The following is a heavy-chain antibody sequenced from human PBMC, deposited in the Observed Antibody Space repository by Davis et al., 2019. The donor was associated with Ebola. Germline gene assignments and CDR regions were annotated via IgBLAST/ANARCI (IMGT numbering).Heavy chain of an antibody. D-gene: IGHD2-21*02. Sequence: GESLKISCAASGFTFSSYWMSWVRQAPGKGLEWVANIKQDGSEKYYVDSVKGRFTISRDNAKNSLFLQMNSLRAEDTAVYYCARDYHIGDADDYWGQGTLVTVSS. CDR3: ARDYHIGDADDY. CDR1: GFTFSSYW. CDR2: IKQDGSEK. V-gene: IGHV3-7*03. J-gene: IGHJ4*02.